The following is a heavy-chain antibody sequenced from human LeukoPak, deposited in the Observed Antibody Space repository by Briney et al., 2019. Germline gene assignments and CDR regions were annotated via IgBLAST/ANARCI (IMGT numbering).Heavy chain of an antibody. CDR2: SGGSGGAT. Sequence: GGSLRLSCAASGFTFSSFGMRWVRQSPERGLEWVSVSGGSGGATHWAESVKGRFTISRDNSKNTLYLEMSRLRADDTAVYYCAKGKDFNGYYVDSWGQGTLVTVSS. J-gene: IGHJ4*02. CDR1: GFTFSSFG. V-gene: IGHV3-23*01. CDR3: AKGKDFNGYYVDS. D-gene: IGHD3-3*01.